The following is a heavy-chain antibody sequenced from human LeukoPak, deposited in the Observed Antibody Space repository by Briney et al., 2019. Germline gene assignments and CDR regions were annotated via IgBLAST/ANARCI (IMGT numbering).Heavy chain of an antibody. J-gene: IGHJ2*01. CDR3: ARVPPTVTTNYWYFDL. Sequence: SETLSLTCTVSGGSISSYYWRWIPQPPGKGLEWIGYIYYSGSTNYNPSLKSRVTISVDTSKNQFSLKLSSVTAADTAVYYCARVPPTVTTNYWYFDLWGRGTLVTVSS. D-gene: IGHD4-17*01. CDR1: GGSISSYY. CDR2: IYYSGST. V-gene: IGHV4-59*01.